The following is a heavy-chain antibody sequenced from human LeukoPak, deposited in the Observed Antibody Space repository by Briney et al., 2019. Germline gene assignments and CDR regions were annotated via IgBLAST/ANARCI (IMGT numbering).Heavy chain of an antibody. D-gene: IGHD6-13*01. CDR2: INTNSGDT. CDR3: MRGGGNSWFDY. Sequence: ASVKVSCKASGYTFTRHYFHWVRQAPGQGLEWMGWINTNSGDTNFAQKFQGRVTMTRATSISTVYMEPTSLRSDDTALYYCMRGGGNSWFDYWGQGTLVSVSS. V-gene: IGHV1-2*02. J-gene: IGHJ4*02. CDR1: GYTFTRHY.